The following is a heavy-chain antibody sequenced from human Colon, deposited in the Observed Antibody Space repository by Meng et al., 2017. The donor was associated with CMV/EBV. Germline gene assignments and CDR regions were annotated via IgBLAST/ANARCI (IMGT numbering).Heavy chain of an antibody. CDR1: GYTFTSYY. CDR2: INPKSGAT. D-gene: IGHD1-20*01. Sequence: ASVKVSCKASGYTFTSYYMHWVRQAPGQGLEWMGWINPKSGATSYAQKFQGRVTMTSDTSISAAYMELSRLRSDDMAVYFCTRVQRITGIQYPYYFDVWGQGTTVTVSS. V-gene: IGHV1-2*02. J-gene: IGHJ6*02. CDR3: TRVQRITGIQYPYYFDV.